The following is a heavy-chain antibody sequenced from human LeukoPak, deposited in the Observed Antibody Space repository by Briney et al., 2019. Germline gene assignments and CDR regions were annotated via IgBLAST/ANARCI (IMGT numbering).Heavy chain of an antibody. CDR1: GYTFTSYA. D-gene: IGHD3-10*01. Sequence: PWASVKVSCKASGYTFTSYAMHWVRQAPGQRLEWMGWINAGNGNTKYSQKFQGRVTITRDTSASTAYMELSSLRSEDTAVYYCARDSDPITMVRGAFDDAFDIWGQGTMVTVSS. J-gene: IGHJ3*02. CDR2: INAGNGNT. CDR3: ARDSDPITMVRGAFDDAFDI. V-gene: IGHV1-3*01.